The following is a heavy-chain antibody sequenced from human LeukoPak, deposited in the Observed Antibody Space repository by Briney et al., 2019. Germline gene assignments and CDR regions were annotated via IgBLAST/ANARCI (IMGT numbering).Heavy chain of an antibody. CDR1: GFTFNTYW. Sequence: PGGSLRLSCSASGFTFNTYWMSWVRQAPGKGLQWVANVRPDGREQRYVDSVKGRFTISRDNAKNLVYLQMNSLRAEDTAVYYCAKPSLYYYDTSGYYRYWYFDLWGRGTLVTVSS. D-gene: IGHD3-22*01. J-gene: IGHJ2*01. V-gene: IGHV3-7*01. CDR2: VRPDGREQ. CDR3: AKPSLYYYDTSGYYRYWYFDL.